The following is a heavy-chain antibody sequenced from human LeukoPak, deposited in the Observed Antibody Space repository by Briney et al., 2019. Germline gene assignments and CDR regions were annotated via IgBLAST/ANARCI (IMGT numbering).Heavy chain of an antibody. J-gene: IGHJ4*02. CDR1: GGSISSGSYY. CDR3: ARDSRWLQSLDY. V-gene: IGHV4-61*02. D-gene: IGHD5-24*01. Sequence: SQTLSLTCTVSGGSISSGSYYWSWIRQPAGKGLEWIGRIYTSGSTNYNPSLKSRVTISVDTSKNQFSLKLSSVTAADTAVYYCARDSRWLQSLDYWGQGTLVTVSS. CDR2: IYTSGST.